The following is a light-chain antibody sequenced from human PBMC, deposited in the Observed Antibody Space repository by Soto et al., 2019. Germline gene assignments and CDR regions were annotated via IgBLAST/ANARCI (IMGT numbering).Light chain of an antibody. J-gene: IGKJ1*01. V-gene: IGKV1-12*01. CDR1: QAIDSW. Sequence: DIQMTQYPSSVSASGGDRVTITCLASQAIDSWLAWYQQKPGEAPKLLIFTGSLLHSGVPPRFSGSGSGTDFTLTISRLQTEDFATYYCQQTLSFTPTFGQGTKVDTK. CDR2: TGS. CDR3: QQTLSFTPT.